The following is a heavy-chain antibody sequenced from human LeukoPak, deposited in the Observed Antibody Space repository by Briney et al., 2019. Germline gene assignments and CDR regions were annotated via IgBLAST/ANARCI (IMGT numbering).Heavy chain of an antibody. Sequence: ASVKVSCKASGYTFTSYGISWVRQAPGQGLEWMGWISAYNGNTNYAQKLQGRVTMTTDTSTSTAYMELRSLRSDDTAVYYCARDRSTKQPYYFDYWGQGTLVTVSS. CDR2: ISAYNGNT. CDR3: ARDRSTKQPYYFDY. J-gene: IGHJ4*02. D-gene: IGHD2-2*01. V-gene: IGHV1-18*01. CDR1: GYTFTSYG.